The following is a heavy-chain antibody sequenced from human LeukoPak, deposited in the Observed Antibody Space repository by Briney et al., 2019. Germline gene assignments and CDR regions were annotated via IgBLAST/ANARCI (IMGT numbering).Heavy chain of an antibody. D-gene: IGHD4-17*01. V-gene: IGHV4-39*01. J-gene: IGHJ5*02. CDR2: VDYTGIT. CDR1: GGSISSSGYY. CDR3: ARVAAMYGDEA. Sequence: SETLSLTCTVSGGSISSSGYYWGWIRQPPGKGLEWIGSVDYTGITSHSPSLKSRVTISVDTSKNQFSLKVSSVSAADTGVYYCARVAAMYGDEAWGQGTLVTVSS.